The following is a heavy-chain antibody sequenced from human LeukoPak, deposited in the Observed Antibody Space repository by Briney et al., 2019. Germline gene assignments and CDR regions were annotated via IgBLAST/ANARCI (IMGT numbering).Heavy chain of an antibody. CDR1: GDSISSYH. Sequence: SETLSLTCTVSGDSISSYHWSWIRQPPGKGLEWIGYIYYSGSTNYNPSLKSRVTISIDTSKNQFSLKLSSVTAADTAVYYCALTDYGGGSDYWGQGTLVTVSS. CDR3: ALTDYGGGSDY. CDR2: IYYSGST. D-gene: IGHD4-23*01. V-gene: IGHV4-59*01. J-gene: IGHJ4*02.